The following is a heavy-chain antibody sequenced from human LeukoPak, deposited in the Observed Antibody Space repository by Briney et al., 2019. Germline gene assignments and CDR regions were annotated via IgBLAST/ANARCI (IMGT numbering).Heavy chain of an antibody. V-gene: IGHV1-69*13. CDR3: ARAGRRDFWSGDHWYFDL. D-gene: IGHD3-3*01. CDR1: GGTFSSYA. J-gene: IGHJ2*01. CDR2: IIAMFGTV. Sequence: SVKVSCKVSGGTFSSYAISWVRQAPGQGLEWMGGIIAMFGTVHYAQKFQGRVTTTADESTSTVYMELSSLRSEDTAVYYCARAGRRDFWSGDHWYFDLWGRGTLVTVSS.